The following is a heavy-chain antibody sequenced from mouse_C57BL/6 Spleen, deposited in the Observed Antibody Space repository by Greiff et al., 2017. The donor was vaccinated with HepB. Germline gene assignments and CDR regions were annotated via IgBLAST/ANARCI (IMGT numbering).Heavy chain of an antibody. J-gene: IGHJ3*01. CDR2: IHPNSGST. V-gene: IGHV1-64*01. CDR3: ARSDGYSPFAY. CDR1: GYTFTSYW. D-gene: IGHD2-3*01. Sequence: QVQLQQPGAELVKPGASVKLSCKASGYTFTSYWMHWVKQRPGQGLEWIGMIHPNSGSTNYNEKFKSKATLTVDKSSSTAYRQLSSLTSEDSAVYYCARSDGYSPFAYWGQGTLVTVSA.